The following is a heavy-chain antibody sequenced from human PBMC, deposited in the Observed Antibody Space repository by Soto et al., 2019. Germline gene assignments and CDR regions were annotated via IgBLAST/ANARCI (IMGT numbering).Heavy chain of an antibody. J-gene: IGHJ6*03. CDR1: GDSISSNYY. D-gene: IGHD2-2*01. V-gene: IGHV4-39*01. CDR2: IYYSGST. Sequence: PSETLSLTCTVSGDSISSNYYWAWIRQPPGKGLEWIGSIYYSGSTYYNPSLKSRVTISVDTSKNQFSLKLSSVTAADTAVYNCAGMGYCSSTSCYAFHHYYYMDIWGKGTTVTVSS. CDR3: AGMGYCSSTSCYAFHHYYYMDI.